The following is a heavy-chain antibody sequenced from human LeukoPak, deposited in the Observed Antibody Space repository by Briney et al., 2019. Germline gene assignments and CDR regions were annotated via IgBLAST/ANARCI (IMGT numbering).Heavy chain of an antibody. Sequence: PGGSLRLSCAASGFTFSSYAMSWVRQAPGKGLEWVSTITGSGGTTYYADSVKGRFTISRDNSKNTLYLQMNSLRAEDTAVYYCAKGISGTPSAHYFDYWGQGTLVTVSS. CDR1: GFTFSSYA. CDR3: AKGISGTPSAHYFDY. CDR2: ITGSGGTT. D-gene: IGHD1-26*01. V-gene: IGHV3-23*01. J-gene: IGHJ4*02.